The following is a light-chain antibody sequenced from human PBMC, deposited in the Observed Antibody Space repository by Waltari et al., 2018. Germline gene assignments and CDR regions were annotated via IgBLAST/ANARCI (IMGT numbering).Light chain of an antibody. V-gene: IGKV3-20*01. CDR1: QTIKNNY. CDR3: QQYGNSPWM. CDR2: GAS. J-gene: IGKJ1*01. Sequence: EIVLTQSPDTLSLSPGERATLSCRASQTIKNNYLSWFQHKRGQAPRLLFFGASDRATGIPDRFTVSGSGTDFTLTISRLEPEDFAVYYCQQYGNSPWMFGHGTRVEIK.